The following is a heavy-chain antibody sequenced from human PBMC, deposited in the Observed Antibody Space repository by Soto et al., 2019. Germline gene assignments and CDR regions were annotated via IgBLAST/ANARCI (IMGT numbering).Heavy chain of an antibody. CDR1: GGSISSGGHY. J-gene: IGHJ4*02. CDR3: ARVGYGDRDY. V-gene: IGHV4-31*03. Sequence: QVQLQESGPELVKPSQTLSLTCTVSGGSISSGGHYWSWIRQHPGKGLEWIGYIYYSGTTYYSPSLKSRVTISVDTSKNQFSPKLSSVTAADTAVYYCARVGYGDRDYWGQGTLVTVSS. D-gene: IGHD4-17*01. CDR2: IYYSGTT.